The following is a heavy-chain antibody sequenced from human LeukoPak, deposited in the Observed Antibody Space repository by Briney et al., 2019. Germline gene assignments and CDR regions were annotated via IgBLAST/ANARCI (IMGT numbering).Heavy chain of an antibody. CDR2: INPSGGST. CDR1: GYTFTSYY. J-gene: IGHJ4*02. V-gene: IGHV1-46*01. D-gene: IGHD3-22*01. CDR3: ARDLTHRRNYDNSGYQIVPAF. Sequence: ASVKVSCKASGYTFTSYYMHWVRQAPGQGLEWMGIINPSGGSTSYAQKFQGRVTMTRDMSTSTVYMELSSLRSEDTAVYYCARDLTHRRNYDNSGYQIVPAFWGQGTLVTVSS.